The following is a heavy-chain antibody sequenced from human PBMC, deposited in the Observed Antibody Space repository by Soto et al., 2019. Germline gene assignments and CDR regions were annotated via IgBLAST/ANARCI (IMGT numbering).Heavy chain of an antibody. J-gene: IGHJ2*01. V-gene: IGHV4-4*02. Sequence: PSETLSLTCAVSGGSISSSNWWSWVRQPPGKGLEWIGEIYHSGSTNYNPSLKSRVTISVDKSKNQFSLKLSSVTAADTAVYYCARDNAVTYPYYFDLWGRGTLVTVSS. CDR2: IYHSGST. D-gene: IGHD4-17*01. CDR3: ARDNAVTYPYYFDL. CDR1: GGSISSSNW.